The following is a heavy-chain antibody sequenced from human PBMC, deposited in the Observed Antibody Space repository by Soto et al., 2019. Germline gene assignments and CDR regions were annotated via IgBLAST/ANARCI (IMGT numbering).Heavy chain of an antibody. CDR1: GGSFSGYY. D-gene: IGHD5-18*01. CDR3: ARGRNTAMGTYYYYGMDV. Sequence: SETLSLTCAVYGGSFSGYYWSWIRQPPGKGLEWIGEINHSGSTNYNPSLKSRVTISVDTSKNQFSLKLSSVTAADTAVYYCARGRNTAMGTYYYYGMDVWGEGTTVTV. V-gene: IGHV4-34*01. J-gene: IGHJ6*02. CDR2: INHSGST.